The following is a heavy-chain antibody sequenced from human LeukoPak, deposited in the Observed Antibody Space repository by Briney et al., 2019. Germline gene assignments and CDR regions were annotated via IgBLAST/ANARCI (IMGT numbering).Heavy chain of an antibody. Sequence: PSETLSLTCAVYVGSFSGYDWSWIRQPPGKGLEGIGEINHSGSTNYNPSLKSRGTISVDTSKNQFSLKLSSVPAAPTAVYYCARPPRHWGQGTLVTVSS. V-gene: IGHV4-34*01. J-gene: IGHJ4*02. CDR3: ARPPRH. CDR2: INHSGST. CDR1: VGSFSGYD.